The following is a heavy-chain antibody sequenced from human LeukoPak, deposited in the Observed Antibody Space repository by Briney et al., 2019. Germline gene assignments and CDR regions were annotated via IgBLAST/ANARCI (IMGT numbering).Heavy chain of an antibody. D-gene: IGHD3-3*01. J-gene: IGHJ4*02. CDR3: ASRSSIWSGYQDTLYYFDS. CDR2: INHSGST. Sequence: PSETLSLTCGVYGGSFSGYYWSWIRQPPGKGLEWIGEINHSGSTNYNPSLKSRVTMSVDTSKNQFSLKLSSVTAADTAVYYCASRSSIWSGYQDTLYYFDSWGQGTLVTVSS. V-gene: IGHV4-34*01. CDR1: GGSFSGYY.